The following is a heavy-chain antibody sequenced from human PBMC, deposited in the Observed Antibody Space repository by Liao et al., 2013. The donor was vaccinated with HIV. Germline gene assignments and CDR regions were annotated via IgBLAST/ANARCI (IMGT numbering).Heavy chain of an antibody. Sequence: QVQLQQWGAGLLKPSETLSLTCAVYGGSFSGYYWSWIRQPPGKGLEWIGEINHSGSTNYNPSLKSRVTISADRSENQFSLKLRSVTAADTAVYYCARVPHYDGSGYPLDLWGQGTLVTVSS. CDR2: INHSGST. J-gene: IGHJ3*01. CDR1: GGSFSGYY. CDR3: ARVPHYDGSGYPLDL. D-gene: IGHD3-22*01. V-gene: IGHV4-34*01.